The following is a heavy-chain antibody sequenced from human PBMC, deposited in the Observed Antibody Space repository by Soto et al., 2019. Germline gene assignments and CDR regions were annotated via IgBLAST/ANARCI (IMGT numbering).Heavy chain of an antibody. D-gene: IGHD5-12*01. V-gene: IGHV4-34*02. CDR2: INHGGSS. CDR3: ARGIATKVVQTDSPGKYYFDS. CDR1: GGSFSGYY. Sequence: QVQLQQWGAGLLKPSQTLSLTCAVYGGSFSGYYWTWIRQSPGKGLEWIGEINHGGSSNYNPSLNSRITISVDTSKNQFSLKLSSVTAADTAVYYCARGIATKVVQTDSPGKYYFDSWGRGTLVTVSS. J-gene: IGHJ4*02.